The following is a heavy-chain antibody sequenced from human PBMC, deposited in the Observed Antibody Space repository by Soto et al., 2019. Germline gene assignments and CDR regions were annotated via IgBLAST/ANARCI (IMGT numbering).Heavy chain of an antibody. V-gene: IGHV3-23*01. J-gene: IGHJ4*02. CDR3: AKRATGTYFDY. Sequence: EVQLLESGGGLVQPGGSLRLSCAASGFTFSSYAMSWVRQAPGKGLEWVSVISGSGDSTYYADSVKGRFTISRDNSKATLYLQMNRLRAEDTAVYYCAKRATGTYFDYWGQGTLVTVSS. D-gene: IGHD1-7*01. CDR2: ISGSGDST. CDR1: GFTFSSYA.